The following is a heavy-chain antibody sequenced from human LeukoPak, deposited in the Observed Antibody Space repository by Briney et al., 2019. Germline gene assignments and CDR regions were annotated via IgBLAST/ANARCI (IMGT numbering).Heavy chain of an antibody. Sequence: MPSETLSLTCAVYGGSFSGYYWSWIRQPPGKGLEWIGEINHSGSTNYNPSLKSRVTISVDTSKNQFSLKLSSVTAADTAVYYCARGGRWFGELPLDPWGQGTLVTVSS. D-gene: IGHD3-10*01. J-gene: IGHJ5*02. CDR2: INHSGST. V-gene: IGHV4-34*01. CDR1: GGSFSGYY. CDR3: ARGGRWFGELPLDP.